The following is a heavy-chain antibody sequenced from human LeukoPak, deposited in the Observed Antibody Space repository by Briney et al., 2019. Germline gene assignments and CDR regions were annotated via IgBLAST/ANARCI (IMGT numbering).Heavy chain of an antibody. D-gene: IGHD3-10*01. CDR1: GFTFSNYA. CDR2: ISGSGGST. Sequence: GGSLRLSCTVSGFTFSNYAMNWVRQAPGKGLEWVSGISGSGGSTDYADSVKGRFTISRDNSKNTLYLQMNSLRAEDTAVYYCAKGTYYSGSGSSPSSWFDPWGQGTLATVS. J-gene: IGHJ5*02. V-gene: IGHV3-23*01. CDR3: AKGTYYSGSGSSPSSWFDP.